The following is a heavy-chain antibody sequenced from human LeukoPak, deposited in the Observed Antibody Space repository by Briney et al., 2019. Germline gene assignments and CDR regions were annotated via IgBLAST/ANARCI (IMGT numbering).Heavy chain of an antibody. CDR2: ISGSGGYT. V-gene: IGHV3-23*01. Sequence: TGGSLRLSCVASGFTVRSNYMSWVRQAPGKGLEWVSAISGSGGYTDYADSVKGRFTISRDNSTNTLYVQMNSLRAEDTAVYYCAKDQRGYDKPIDYWGQGTLVTVSS. J-gene: IGHJ4*02. CDR3: AKDQRGYDKPIDY. CDR1: GFTVRSNY. D-gene: IGHD5-12*01.